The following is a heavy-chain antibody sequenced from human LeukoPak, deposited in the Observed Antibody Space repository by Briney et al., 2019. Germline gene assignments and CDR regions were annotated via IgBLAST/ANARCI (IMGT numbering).Heavy chain of an antibody. D-gene: IGHD2-2*01. Sequence: SETLSLTCTVSGGSISSGGYYWSWIRQHPGKGLEWIGYIYYSGSTYYNPSLKSRVTISVDTSKNQFSLKLSSVTAADPAVYYCARDRSVVPAAIGPNATPNNYGVDVWGQGTTVTVSS. CDR1: GGSISSGGYY. CDR3: ARDRSVVPAAIGPNATPNNYGVDV. CDR2: IYYSGST. V-gene: IGHV4-31*03. J-gene: IGHJ6*02.